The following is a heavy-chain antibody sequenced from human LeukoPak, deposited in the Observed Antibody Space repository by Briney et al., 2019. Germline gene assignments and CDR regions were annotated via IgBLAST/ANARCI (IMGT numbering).Heavy chain of an antibody. D-gene: IGHD2-2*01. Sequence: SRVTMSVDTSKNQFSLKLSSVTAADTAVYYCARGGAVVPTHYGMDVWGQGTTVTVSS. V-gene: IGHV4-59*09. CDR3: ARGGAVVPTHYGMDV. J-gene: IGHJ6*02.